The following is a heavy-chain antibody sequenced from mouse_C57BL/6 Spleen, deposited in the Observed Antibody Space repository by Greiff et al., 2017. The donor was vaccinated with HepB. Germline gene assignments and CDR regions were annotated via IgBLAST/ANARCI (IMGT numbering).Heavy chain of an antibody. CDR2: IDPETGGT. Sequence: QVQLKESGAELVRPGASVTLSCKASGYTFTDYEMHWVKQTPVHGLEWIGAIDPETGGTAYNQKFKGKAILTADKSSSTAYMELRSLTSEDSAVYYCTRSYYYGSSPYFDVWGTGTTVTVSS. CDR3: TRSYYYGSSPYFDV. D-gene: IGHD1-1*01. J-gene: IGHJ1*03. CDR1: GYTFTDYE. V-gene: IGHV1-15*01.